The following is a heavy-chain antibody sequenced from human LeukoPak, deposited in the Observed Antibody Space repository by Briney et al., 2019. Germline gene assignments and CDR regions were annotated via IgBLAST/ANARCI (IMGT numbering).Heavy chain of an antibody. V-gene: IGHV1-69*06. CDR1: GGTFSSYA. D-gene: IGHD2-15*01. CDR2: IIPIFGTA. Sequence: GASAKVSCKASGGTFSSYAISWVRQAPGQGLEWMGGIIPIFGTANYAQKFQGRVTITADKSTSTAYMELSSLRSEDTAVYYCARSRNPYCSGGSCYNWFDPWGQGTLVTVSS. J-gene: IGHJ5*02. CDR3: ARSRNPYCSGGSCYNWFDP.